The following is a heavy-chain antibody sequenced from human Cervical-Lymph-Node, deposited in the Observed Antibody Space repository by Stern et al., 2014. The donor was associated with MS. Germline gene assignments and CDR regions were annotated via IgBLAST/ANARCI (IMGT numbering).Heavy chain of an antibody. CDR1: GFTFDDYA. Sequence: QLVESGGGLVQPGRSLRLSCAASGFTFDDYAMHWVRQAPGKGLEWVSGISWNSGSIGYADSVKGRFTISRDNAKNSLYLQMNSLRAEDTALYYCAKDKAPRTTVVTILDYWGQGTLVTVSS. CDR3: AKDKAPRTTVVTILDY. D-gene: IGHD4-23*01. V-gene: IGHV3-9*01. CDR2: ISWNSGSI. J-gene: IGHJ4*02.